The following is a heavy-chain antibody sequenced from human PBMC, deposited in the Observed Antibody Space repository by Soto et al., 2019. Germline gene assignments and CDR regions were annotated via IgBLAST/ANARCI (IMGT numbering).Heavy chain of an antibody. CDR2: IYYSGST. Sequence: SETLSLTCTVSGGSISSSSYYWGWIRQPPGKGLEWIGSIYYSGSTYYNPSLKSRVTISVDTSKNQFSLKLSSVTAADTAVYYCARVLRYFDRTYYMDVWGKGTTVTVSS. D-gene: IGHD3-9*01. CDR3: ARVLRYFDRTYYMDV. CDR1: GGSISSSSYY. V-gene: IGHV4-39*01. J-gene: IGHJ6*03.